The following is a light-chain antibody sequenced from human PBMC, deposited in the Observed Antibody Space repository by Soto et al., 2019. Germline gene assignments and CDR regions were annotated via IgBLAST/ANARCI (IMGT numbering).Light chain of an antibody. V-gene: IGKV3-15*01. J-gene: IGKJ2*01. Sequence: EIVMTQSPATLSVSPGGRATLSCRASQSISDTLAWYQQKPGQAPRLLIHGASTRATGFPARFSGSGSGTDFTLTISSLQSEDFAVYYCQQRSNWPMYTFGQGTKLEIK. CDR1: QSISDT. CDR3: QQRSNWPMYT. CDR2: GAS.